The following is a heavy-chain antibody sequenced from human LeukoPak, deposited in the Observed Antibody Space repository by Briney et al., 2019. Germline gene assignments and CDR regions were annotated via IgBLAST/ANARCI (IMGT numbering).Heavy chain of an antibody. CDR2: IKQDGSDK. CDR1: GLTFSSYW. CDR3: ARDGVRDTAMATNFDY. V-gene: IGHV3-7*01. D-gene: IGHD5-18*01. J-gene: IGHJ4*02. Sequence: GGSLRLSCAASGLTFSSYWMSWVRQAPGKGLEWVANIKQDGSDKYYVDSVKGRFTISRDNAKNSLYLQMNSLRAEDTAVYYCARDGVRDTAMATNFDYWAQGTLVTVSS.